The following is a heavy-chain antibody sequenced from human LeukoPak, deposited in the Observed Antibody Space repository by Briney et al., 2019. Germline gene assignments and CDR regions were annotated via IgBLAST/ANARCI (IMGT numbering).Heavy chain of an antibody. CDR1: GGSISSNY. Sequence: SETLSLTCTVSGGSISSNYWSWIRQPPGKGLEWIGYISYRGYTSYNPSLKSRVTISADTSKNQFSLKLSSVTAADTAVYYCARGGTYYYDSSGYDWGQGTLVTVSS. CDR3: ARGGTYYYDSSGYD. V-gene: IGHV4-59*01. D-gene: IGHD3-22*01. J-gene: IGHJ4*02. CDR2: ISYRGYT.